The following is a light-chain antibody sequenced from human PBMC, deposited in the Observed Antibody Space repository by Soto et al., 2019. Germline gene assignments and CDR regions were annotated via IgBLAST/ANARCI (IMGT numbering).Light chain of an antibody. CDR1: QSVSSY. J-gene: IGKJ2*01. V-gene: IGKV3-11*01. Sequence: EIVLTQSPATLSLSPGERATLSCRASQSVSSYLAWYQQKPGQAPRLLIYDATIRATGIPARFSGSGSGTDFTLTISSLEPEDFALYYCQERSNWPRMYTCGQGTKLEIK. CDR3: QERSNWPRMYT. CDR2: DAT.